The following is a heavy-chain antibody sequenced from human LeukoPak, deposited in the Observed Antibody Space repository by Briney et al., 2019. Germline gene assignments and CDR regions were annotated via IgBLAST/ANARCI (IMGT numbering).Heavy chain of an antibody. CDR2: IYPDDSDT. V-gene: IGHV5-51*01. J-gene: IGHJ3*01. CDR3: ARLGAVAAYDAFDV. CDR1: GYSFTSYW. Sequence: GESLRISCTGSGYSFTSYWTSWVRQMPGKGLEWMGFIYPDDSDTRYSPSFQGQVFISADKSISTAYLQWSSLKASDTAMYYCARLGAVAAYDAFDVWGQGTMVTVSS. D-gene: IGHD6-19*01.